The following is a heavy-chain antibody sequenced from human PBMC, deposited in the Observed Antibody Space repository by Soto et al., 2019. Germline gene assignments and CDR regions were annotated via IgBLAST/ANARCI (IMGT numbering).Heavy chain of an antibody. J-gene: IGHJ4*02. CDR3: ARGLRYFAWSFFDY. CDR2: INPSGGST. D-gene: IGHD3-9*01. V-gene: IGHV1-46*03. Sequence: QVQLVQSGAEVKKPGASVKVSCKASGYTFTSYYMHWVRQAPGQGLEWMGIINPSGGSTSYAQNFXGXVXXPWDTSTSTVYMELSSLRSEDTAVYYCARGLRYFAWSFFDYWGQGTLVTVSS. CDR1: GYTFTSYY.